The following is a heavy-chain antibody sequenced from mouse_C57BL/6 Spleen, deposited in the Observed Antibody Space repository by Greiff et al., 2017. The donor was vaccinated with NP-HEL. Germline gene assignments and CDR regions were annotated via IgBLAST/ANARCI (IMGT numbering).Heavy chain of an antibody. CDR2: IYPGNSDT. J-gene: IGHJ4*01. CDR1: GYTFTSYW. CDR3: TKIATGYYAMDY. Sequence: VQLQQSGTVLARPGASVKMSCKTSGYTFTSYWMHWVKQRPGQGLEWIGAIYPGNSDTSYNQKFKGKAKLTAVTSASTAYMELSSLTNEDSAVYYCTKIATGYYAMDYWGQGTSVTVSS. V-gene: IGHV1-5*01.